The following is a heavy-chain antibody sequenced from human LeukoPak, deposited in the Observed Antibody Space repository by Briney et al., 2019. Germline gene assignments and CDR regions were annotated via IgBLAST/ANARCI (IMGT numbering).Heavy chain of an antibody. D-gene: IGHD3-10*01. J-gene: IGHJ5*02. CDR3: ARDPSYYYGSGSYLNWFDP. CDR1: GYTFSNYG. Sequence: ASVKVSCKASGYTFSNYGISWVRQAPRQGLEWMGWTSAYNGNTKYVQKFQGRVTMTTDTSTSTAYMELRSLRSDDTAVYYCARDPSYYYGSGSYLNWFDPWGQGTLVTVSS. V-gene: IGHV1-18*01. CDR2: TSAYNGNT.